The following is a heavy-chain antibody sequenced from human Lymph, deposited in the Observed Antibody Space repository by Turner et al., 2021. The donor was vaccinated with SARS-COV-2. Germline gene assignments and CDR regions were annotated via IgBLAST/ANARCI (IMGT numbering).Heavy chain of an antibody. CDR2: MNPNSGNT. D-gene: IGHD1-26*01. J-gene: IGHJ6*02. CDR1: GYTFASSD. V-gene: IGHV1-8*01. Sequence: QVQLVQSVAEVKKPGASVKVSCRASGYTFASSDINWVRQAAGQGLEGMGGMNPNSGNTGYAQKFQGIVTKTRNISISTANMGLSTLGSEDTSGDYGARGRYSGGGMDVWGQGTTVTVSS. CDR3: ARGRYSGGGMDV.